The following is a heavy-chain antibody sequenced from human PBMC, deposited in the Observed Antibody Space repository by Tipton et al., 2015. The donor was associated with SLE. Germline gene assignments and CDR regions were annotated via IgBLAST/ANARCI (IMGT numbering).Heavy chain of an antibody. D-gene: IGHD3-3*01. Sequence: SLRLSCAASGFTFSSYDMHWVRQATGKGLEWVSAIGTAGDTYYPGSVKGRFTISRENAKNSLYLQMNSLRAGDTAVYYCARWSDFHYGMDVWGQGTTVTV. V-gene: IGHV3-13*01. CDR3: ARWSDFHYGMDV. J-gene: IGHJ6*02. CDR2: IGTAGDT. CDR1: GFTFSSYD.